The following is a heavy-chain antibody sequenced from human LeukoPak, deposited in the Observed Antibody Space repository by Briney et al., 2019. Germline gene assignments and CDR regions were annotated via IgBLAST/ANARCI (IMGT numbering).Heavy chain of an antibody. CDR3: ATYHRQLSLTD. Sequence: GGSLRLSCAASGFTFSSYAMSWVRQAPGKGLEWVSTISGGGANTYYADSVKGRFTISRDNSKNTLYLQMNSLRADDTALYYCATYHRQLSLTDWGQGTLVTVSS. CDR2: ISGGGANT. D-gene: IGHD1-1*01. J-gene: IGHJ4*02. CDR1: GFTFSSYA. V-gene: IGHV3-23*01.